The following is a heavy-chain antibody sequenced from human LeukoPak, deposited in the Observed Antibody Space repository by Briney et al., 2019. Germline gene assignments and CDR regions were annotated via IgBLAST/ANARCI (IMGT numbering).Heavy chain of an antibody. D-gene: IGHD3-22*01. CDR3: ARVGSSGYPIDY. CDR1: GFTFSDYY. Sequence: GGSLRLSCAASGFTFSDYYMSWIRQAPGKGLEWVSYISSSGSTINYADSVKGRFTISRDSAKKSLFLQMNSLRAEDTAAYYCARVGSSGYPIDYWGQGTLVTVS. J-gene: IGHJ4*02. CDR2: ISSSGSTI. V-gene: IGHV3-11*01.